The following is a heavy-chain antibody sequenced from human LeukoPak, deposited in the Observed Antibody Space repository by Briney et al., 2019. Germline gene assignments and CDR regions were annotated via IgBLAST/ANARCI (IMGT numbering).Heavy chain of an antibody. CDR3: AREAVAGVSHDAFDI. CDR2: IYYSGST. V-gene: IGHV4-61*01. J-gene: IGHJ3*02. CDR1: GGSISSSSYY. Sequence: SETLSLTCAVSGGSISSSSYYWSWIRQPPGKGLEWIGYIYYSGSTNYNPSLKSRVTISVDTSKNQFSLKLSSVTAADTAVYYCAREAVAGVSHDAFDIWGQGTMVTVSS. D-gene: IGHD6-19*01.